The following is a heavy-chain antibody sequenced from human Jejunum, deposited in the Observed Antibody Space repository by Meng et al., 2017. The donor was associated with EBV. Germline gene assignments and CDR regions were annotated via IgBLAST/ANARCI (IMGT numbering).Heavy chain of an antibody. D-gene: IGHD3-22*01. V-gene: IGHV4-61*01. J-gene: IGHJ4*02. Sequence: QLQKAGPGPLKPPKSPSLIFSVSAGSVSTASYYGRWIRQSPGKGLEWSGYIYYSGNTNHNPSLKSRATITVDTSKNQFSLKLSSVTDADTAVYYCARVVDYYERSGYPDFWGQGTLVTVSS. CDR3: ARVVDYYERSGYPDF. CDR1: AGSVSTASYY. CDR2: IYYSGNT.